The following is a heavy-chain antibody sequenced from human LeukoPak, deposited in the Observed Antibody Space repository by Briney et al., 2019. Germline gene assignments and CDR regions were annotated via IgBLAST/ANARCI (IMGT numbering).Heavy chain of an antibody. Sequence: PSQTLSLTCTVSGGSISSAGYYWSWIRQPPGKGLEWIGYIYYSGSTNYNPSLKSRVTISVDRSKNQFSLRLSSVTAADTAVYYCARKGGPQSDWFDPWGQGTLVTVSS. D-gene: IGHD6-25*01. CDR2: IYYSGST. CDR3: ARKGGPQSDWFDP. J-gene: IGHJ5*02. CDR1: GGSISSAGYY. V-gene: IGHV4-61*08.